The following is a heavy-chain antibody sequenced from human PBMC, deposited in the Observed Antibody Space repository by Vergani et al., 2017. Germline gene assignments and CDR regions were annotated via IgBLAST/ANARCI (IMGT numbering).Heavy chain of an antibody. CDR3: ASPRTAENLPKPLYYFYGLDV. J-gene: IGHJ6*02. D-gene: IGHD7-27*01. CDR2: ISGNNDDV. Sequence: EVQLLESGGDLVQPGGSLRLSCVASGFTFSHYSMNWVRQAPGKGLEWVSSISGNNDDVYYADSVKGRFTISRDNAKNSLYLDMSSLRAEDTAVYYCASPRTAENLPKPLYYFYGLDVWGQGTTVTVSS. CDR1: GFTFSHYS. V-gene: IGHV3-21*01.